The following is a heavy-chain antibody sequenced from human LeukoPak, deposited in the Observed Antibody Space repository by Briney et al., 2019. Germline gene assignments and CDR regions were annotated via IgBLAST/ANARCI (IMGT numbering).Heavy chain of an antibody. CDR2: ISSSGSTI. Sequence: PGGSLRLSCAASGFPFSSYEMNWVRQAPGKGLEWVSYISSSGSTIYYADSVKGRFTISRDNAKNSLYLQMNSLRAEDTAVYYCARAFSQYDFWSGYYGFDYWGQGTLVTVPS. V-gene: IGHV3-48*03. CDR1: GFPFSSYE. D-gene: IGHD3-3*01. CDR3: ARAFSQYDFWSGYYGFDY. J-gene: IGHJ4*01.